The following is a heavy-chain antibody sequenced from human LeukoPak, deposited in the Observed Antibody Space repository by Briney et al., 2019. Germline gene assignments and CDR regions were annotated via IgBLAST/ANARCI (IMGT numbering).Heavy chain of an antibody. CDR1: GFTFSSYA. CDR2: ISYDGSNK. CDR3: ARDGQQQLVSWFDP. V-gene: IGHV3-30-3*01. Sequence: PGGSLRLSCAASGFTFSSYAMHWVRQAPGKGLEWVAVISYDGSNKYYADSVKGRFTISRDNSKNTLYLQMNSLRAEDTAVYYCARDGQQQLVSWFDPWGQGTLVTVSS. D-gene: IGHD6-13*01. J-gene: IGHJ5*02.